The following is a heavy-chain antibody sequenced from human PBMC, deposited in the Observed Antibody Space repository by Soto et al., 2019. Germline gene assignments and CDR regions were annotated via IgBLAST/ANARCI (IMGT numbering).Heavy chain of an antibody. CDR3: ARDLGSNNWFDP. J-gene: IGHJ5*02. CDR2: IIPILGIA. D-gene: IGHD3-10*01. CDR1: GGTFSSYI. Sequence: QVQLVQSGAEVKKPGSSVKVSCKASGGTFSSYIISWVRQAPGQGLEWMGRIIPILGIANYAQKFQGRVTITADKSTSTAYMELSSLRSEDTAVYYCARDLGSNNWFDPWGQGTLVTVSS. V-gene: IGHV1-69*02.